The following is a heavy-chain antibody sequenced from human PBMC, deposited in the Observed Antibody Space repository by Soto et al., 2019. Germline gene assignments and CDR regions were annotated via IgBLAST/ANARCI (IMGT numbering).Heavy chain of an antibody. V-gene: IGHV3-23*01. D-gene: IGHD3-10*01. CDR2: ISGSGGST. CDR3: AKDPRVHYYASWSSSY. CDR1: GFTFSNYA. J-gene: IGHJ4*02. Sequence: EVQLLESGGGLVQPGGSLRLSCAASGFTFSNYAMSWVRQAPGKGLEWVSAISGSGGSTYYADSVKGRVTISRDKSNNTLYLQITSLRAEDTAVYYCAKDPRVHYYASWSSSYWGQGTLVTVSS.